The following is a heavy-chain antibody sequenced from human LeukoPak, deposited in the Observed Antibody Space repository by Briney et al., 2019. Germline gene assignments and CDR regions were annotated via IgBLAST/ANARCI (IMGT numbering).Heavy chain of an antibody. CDR1: GFTFSSYS. Sequence: GGSLRLSCAASGFTFSSYSMHWVRQAPGKGLEWVAVISFDGSNKYYADSVKGRFTISRDNSKNTLYLQMNSLRAEDTAGYYCARDRDGYNRNFDYWGQGTLVTVSS. CDR3: ARDRDGYNRNFDY. J-gene: IGHJ4*02. D-gene: IGHD5-24*01. CDR2: ISFDGSNK. V-gene: IGHV3-30*04.